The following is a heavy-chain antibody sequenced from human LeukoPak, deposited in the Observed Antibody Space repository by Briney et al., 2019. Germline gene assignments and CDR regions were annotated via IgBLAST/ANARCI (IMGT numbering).Heavy chain of an antibody. CDR3: ARFRGVRFDY. CDR2: IRYDGSNK. D-gene: IGHD3-10*01. CDR1: GFTFSSYG. V-gene: IGHV3-30*02. Sequence: GGSLRLSCAASGFTFSSYGIHWVRQAPGKGLEWVAFIRYDGSNKYYGDSVKGRFTISRDNSKSTVYLYMNSLRGDDTAVYYCARFRGVRFDYWGQGTLVTVSS. J-gene: IGHJ4*02.